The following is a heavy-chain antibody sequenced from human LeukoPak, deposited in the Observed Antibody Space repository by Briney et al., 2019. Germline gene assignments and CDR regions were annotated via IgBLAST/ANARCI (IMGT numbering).Heavy chain of an antibody. Sequence: PGGSLILSCAASGFTFSTYTMSWVRQAPGKGLEWVSSIYNSGAGIFYADSVKGRFTISRDNSKNTLYLQMNSLRAEDTAVYYCAKDVAPDSGWDLDYWGQGTLVTVSS. D-gene: IGHD6-19*01. V-gene: IGHV3-23*01. J-gene: IGHJ4*02. CDR1: GFTFSTYT. CDR2: IYNSGAGI. CDR3: AKDVAPDSGWDLDY.